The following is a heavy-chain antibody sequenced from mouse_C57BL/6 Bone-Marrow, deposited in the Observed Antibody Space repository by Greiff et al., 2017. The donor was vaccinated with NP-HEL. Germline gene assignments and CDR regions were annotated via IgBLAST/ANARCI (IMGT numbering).Heavy chain of an antibody. V-gene: IGHV3-6*01. Sequence: EVQLVESGPGLVKPSQSLSLTCSVTGYSITSGYYWNWIRQFPGNKLEWMGYISYDGSNNYNPSLKNRISITRDTSKNQFFLKLNSVTTEDTATYYCARGGITTVVAPFAYWGQGTLVTVSA. CDR2: ISYDGSN. J-gene: IGHJ3*01. CDR3: ARGGITTVVAPFAY. D-gene: IGHD1-1*01. CDR1: GYSITSGYY.